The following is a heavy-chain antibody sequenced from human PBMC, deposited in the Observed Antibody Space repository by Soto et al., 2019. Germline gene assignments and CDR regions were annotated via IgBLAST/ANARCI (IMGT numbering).Heavy chain of an antibody. J-gene: IGHJ4*02. V-gene: IGHV3-30-3*01. CDR2: ISYDGSNK. Sequence: QVQLVESGGGVVQPGRSLRLSCAASGFTFSSYAMHWVRQAPGKGLEWVAVISYDGSNKYYAESVKGRFTISRDNSKNTLYLQMNRLRAEDTAVYYCARDPMGRYYGSGSYYFDYWVQGTLVTVSS. D-gene: IGHD3-10*01. CDR1: GFTFSSYA. CDR3: ARDPMGRYYGSGSYYFDY.